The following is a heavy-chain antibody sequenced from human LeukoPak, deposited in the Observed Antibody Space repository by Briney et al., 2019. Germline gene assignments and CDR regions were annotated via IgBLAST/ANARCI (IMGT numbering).Heavy chain of an antibody. J-gene: IGHJ4*02. CDR1: GFTFDGYA. Sequence: PGGSLRLSCAASGFTFDGYAMHWVRQAPGKGLEWVSGISWNSGSIGYADSVKGRFTISRDNAKNSLYLQMNSLRAEDTALYYCAKPLTMVRGTIIDYWGQGTLVTVSS. CDR2: ISWNSGSI. D-gene: IGHD3-10*01. CDR3: AKPLTMVRGTIIDY. V-gene: IGHV3-9*01.